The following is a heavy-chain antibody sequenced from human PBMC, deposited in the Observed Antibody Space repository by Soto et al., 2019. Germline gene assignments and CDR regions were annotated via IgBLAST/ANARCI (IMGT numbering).Heavy chain of an antibody. J-gene: IGHJ5*02. V-gene: IGHV1-18*01. CDR2: INVYNGNT. CDR3: ARGVGSGSYYNQYNWFDP. Sequence: QVQLVQSGGEVKKPGASVKVSCKASGYTFTNYGMSWVRQAPGQGLEWMGWINVYNGNTKYAQKVQGRVTMTTDTSTSTAYMELRSLRSDDTAVYYCARGVGSGSYYNQYNWFDPWGQGTLVTVSS. CDR1: GYTFTNYG. D-gene: IGHD3-10*01.